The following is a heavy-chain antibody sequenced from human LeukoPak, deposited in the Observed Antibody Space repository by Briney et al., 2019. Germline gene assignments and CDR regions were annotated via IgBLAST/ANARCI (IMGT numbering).Heavy chain of an antibody. CDR2: IIPIFGTA. J-gene: IGHJ5*02. D-gene: IGHD6-13*01. V-gene: IGHV1-69*05. CDR3: ARGLAAASVWFDP. CDR1: GGTFSSYA. Sequence: SVKVSCKASGGTFSSYAISWVRQAPGQGLEWMGRIIPIFGTANYAQKFQGRVTITTDESTSTAYMELSSLRSEDTAVYYCARGLAAASVWFDPWGQGTLVTVSA.